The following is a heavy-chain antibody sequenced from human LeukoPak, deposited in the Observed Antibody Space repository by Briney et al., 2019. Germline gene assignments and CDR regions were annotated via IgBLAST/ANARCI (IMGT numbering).Heavy chain of an antibody. Sequence: ASVKVSCKASGYTFTSYDINWVRQATGQGLEWMGWMNPNSGNTGYAQKFQGRVTMTRNTSISTAYMELSSLRSEDTAVYYCARVLFYSADNKYYYYYYGMDVWGQGTTVTVSS. J-gene: IGHJ6*02. D-gene: IGHD4-11*01. V-gene: IGHV1-8*01. CDR1: GYTFTSYD. CDR3: ARVLFYSADNKYYYYYYGMDV. CDR2: MNPNSGNT.